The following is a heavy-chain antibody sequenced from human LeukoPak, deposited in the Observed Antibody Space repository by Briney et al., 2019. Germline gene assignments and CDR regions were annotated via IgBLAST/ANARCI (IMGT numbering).Heavy chain of an antibody. D-gene: IGHD5-24*01. J-gene: IGHJ3*02. Sequence: GGSLRLSCAGSRFTFSSYAMNWVRQAPGKGLEWVSSISHSGSLSYADSVKGRFTISRDNSMNTLYLQMSSLRAEDTGIYYCAKELTERWLIDAFDIWGQGTVVTVSS. V-gene: IGHV3-23*01. CDR1: RFTFSSYA. CDR3: AKELTERWLIDAFDI. CDR2: ISHSGSL.